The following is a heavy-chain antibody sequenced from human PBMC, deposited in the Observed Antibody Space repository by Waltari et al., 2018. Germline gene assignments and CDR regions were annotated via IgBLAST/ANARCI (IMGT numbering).Heavy chain of an antibody. D-gene: IGHD3-10*01. Sequence: QVHLVQSGAEVQKPGASVTISCKASGYTATSYTLPWLRQAAGQRLDGMGWTNPGNGNTRYSQKFQGRVTFSRDTSASTAYLVLSGLTAEDTAVYYCAKDKNWFGELLGYFHPWGRGTLVTVS. CDR1: GYTATSYT. CDR3: AKDKNWFGELLGYFHP. J-gene: IGHJ5*02. CDR2: TNPGNGNT. V-gene: IGHV1-3*01.